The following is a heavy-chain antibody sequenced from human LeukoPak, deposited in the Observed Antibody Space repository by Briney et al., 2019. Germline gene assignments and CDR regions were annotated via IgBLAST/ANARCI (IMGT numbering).Heavy chain of an antibody. CDR1: GGTFSSYA. J-gene: IGHJ4*02. V-gene: IGHV1-69*05. CDR2: IIPIFGTA. CDR3: ASRPTIFGVVILTS. D-gene: IGHD3-3*01. Sequence: GASVKVSCKASGGTFSSYAISWVRQAPGQGLEWMGGIIPIFGTANYAQKFQGRVTITTDESTSTAYMELSSLRPEDTAVYYCASRPTIFGVVILTSWDQGTLVTVSS.